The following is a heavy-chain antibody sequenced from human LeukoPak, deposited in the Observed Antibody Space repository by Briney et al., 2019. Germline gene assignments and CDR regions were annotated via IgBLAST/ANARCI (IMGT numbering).Heavy chain of an antibody. CDR1: GYTFTSYD. CDR3: VSGSYYYDYYGMDV. Sequence: ASVKVSCKASGYTFTSYDINWVRQATGQGLGWMGWMNPNSGNTGYARKFQGRVTMTRNTSISTAYMELSSLRSEDTAVYYCVSGSYYYDYYGMDVWGQGTTVTVSS. J-gene: IGHJ6*02. CDR2: MNPNSGNT. D-gene: IGHD1-26*01. V-gene: IGHV1-8*01.